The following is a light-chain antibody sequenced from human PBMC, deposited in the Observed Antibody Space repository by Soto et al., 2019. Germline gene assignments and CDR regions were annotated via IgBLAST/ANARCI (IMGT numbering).Light chain of an antibody. Sequence: QSALTQPPSASGSPGQSVSISCTGTSSDVGGYNYVAWYQQHPGTAPKLMIYEVSKRPSGVPDRFSGSKSGNTASLTVSGLQAEDEADYYCTSYAGSNNFFYVFGTGTKVTVL. CDR2: EVS. CDR3: TSYAGSNNFFYV. V-gene: IGLV2-8*01. CDR1: SSDVGGYNY. J-gene: IGLJ1*01.